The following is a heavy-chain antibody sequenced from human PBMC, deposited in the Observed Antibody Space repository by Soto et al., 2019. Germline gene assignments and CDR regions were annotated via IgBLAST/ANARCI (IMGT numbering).Heavy chain of an antibody. J-gene: IGHJ4*02. CDR3: ARHLGRRLVHGYFDY. CDR1: GYSFTSYC. V-gene: IGHV5-51*01. CDR2: IYPGDSDT. Sequence: GESLKISCKGSGYSFTSYCIGWVLQMPRKGLEWMGIIYPGDSDTRYSPSFQGQVTISADKSISTAYLQWSSLKASDTAMYYWARHLGRRLVHGYFDYWGQGTLVTVSS. D-gene: IGHD6-6*01.